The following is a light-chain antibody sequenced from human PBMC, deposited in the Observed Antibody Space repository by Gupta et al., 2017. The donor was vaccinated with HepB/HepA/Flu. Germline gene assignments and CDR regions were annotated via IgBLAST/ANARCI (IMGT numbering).Light chain of an antibody. CDR3: NSRDSSGNHP. CDR1: SLRSYY. J-gene: IGLJ2*01. V-gene: IGLV3-19*01. CDR2: GKN. Sequence: SSELTQDPAVSVALGQTVRITCQGDSLRSYYASWYQQKPGQAPVLVIYGKNNRPSGIPDRFSGSSSGNTASLTITGAQAEDEADYYCNSRDSSGNHPFGGGTK.